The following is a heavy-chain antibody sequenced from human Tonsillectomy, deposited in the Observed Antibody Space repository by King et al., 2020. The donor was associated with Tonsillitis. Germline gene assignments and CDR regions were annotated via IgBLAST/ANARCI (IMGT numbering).Heavy chain of an antibody. CDR1: GFSLSTSGVG. CDR2: IYLDDDK. D-gene: IGHD2-2*01. CDR3: ARVVPASLFDH. Sequence: LTLKESGPTLVKPTQTLTLTCTFSGFSLSTSGVGVGWIRQPPGKALEWLALIYLDDDKHNSPSLMSRLTITKDTSKNPVVLTMTTMDPVDTATYYCARVVPASLFDHWGQGTLVTVSS. J-gene: IGHJ4*02. V-gene: IGHV2-5*02.